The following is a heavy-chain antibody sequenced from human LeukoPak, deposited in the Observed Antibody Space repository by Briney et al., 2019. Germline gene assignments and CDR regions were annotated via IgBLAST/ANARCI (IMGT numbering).Heavy chain of an antibody. D-gene: IGHD1-1*01. Sequence: SETLSLTCTVSGGSVSSGSYYWSWIRQPPGKGLEWIGYIYYSGSTYSGSTYYNPSLKSPVTISVDTSKNHFSLKLSSVTAADTAVYYCARALGNYDAFDIWGQGTMVTVSS. CDR2: IYYSGSTYSGST. J-gene: IGHJ3*02. CDR1: GGSVSSGSYY. V-gene: IGHV4-31*01. CDR3: ARALGNYDAFDI.